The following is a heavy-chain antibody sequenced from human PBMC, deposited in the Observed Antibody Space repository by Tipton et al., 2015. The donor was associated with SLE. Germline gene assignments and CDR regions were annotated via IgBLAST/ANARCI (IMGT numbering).Heavy chain of an antibody. CDR3: ATYGSGSYYDS. CDR1: GFTFSSYW. J-gene: IGHJ4*02. Sequence: SLRLSCEASGFTFSSYWMTWVRQAPGKGPEWVAVISYDGSNKYYADSVKGRFTISRDNSKNTLYLQMNSLRAEDTAVYYCATYGSGSYYDSWGQGTLVTVSS. CDR2: ISYDGSNK. V-gene: IGHV3-30*03. D-gene: IGHD3-10*01.